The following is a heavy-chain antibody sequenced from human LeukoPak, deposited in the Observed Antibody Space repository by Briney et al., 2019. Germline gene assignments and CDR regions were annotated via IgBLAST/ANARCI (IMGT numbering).Heavy chain of an antibody. V-gene: IGHV1-69*05. CDR1: GGTFSSYA. CDR3: AIPQLPDYYYYYMDV. J-gene: IGHJ6*03. CDR2: IIPIFGTA. Sequence: SVKVSCKASGGTFSSYAISWVRQAPGQGLEWMGGIIPIFGTANYAQKFQGRVTITTDEFTSTAYMELSSLRSEDTAVYYCAIPQLPDYYYYYMDVWGKGTTVTVSS. D-gene: IGHD2-2*01.